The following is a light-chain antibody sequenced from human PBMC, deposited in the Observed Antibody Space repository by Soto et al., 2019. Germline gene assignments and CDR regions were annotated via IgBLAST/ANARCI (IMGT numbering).Light chain of an antibody. CDR3: QQSFSTPQT. CDR1: QSVSSY. Sequence: EIVLTQSPATLSLSPGERATLSCRASQSVSSYLAWYQQKPGQAPRLLIYDASNRATGIPARFSGSGSGTDFTLTISSLEPEDSATYYCQQSFSTPQTFGGGTRVEIK. CDR2: DAS. V-gene: IGKV3-11*01. J-gene: IGKJ4*01.